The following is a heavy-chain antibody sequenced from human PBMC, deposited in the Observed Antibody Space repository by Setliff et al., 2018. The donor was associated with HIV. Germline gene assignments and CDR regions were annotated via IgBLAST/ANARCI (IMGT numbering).Heavy chain of an antibody. CDR3: ARPQLGWGGGSHFDY. CDR1: GGSISSSSYY. D-gene: IGHD1-1*01. Sequence: SETLSLTCTVSGGSISSSSYYWGWVRQPPGKGLEWIGSVYYSGTTYYNPSLTSRVTISVDTSKNQFSLKLNSVTAADTAVYYCARPQLGWGGGSHFDYWGQGTLVTVSS. V-gene: IGHV4-39*01. J-gene: IGHJ4*02. CDR2: VYYSGTT.